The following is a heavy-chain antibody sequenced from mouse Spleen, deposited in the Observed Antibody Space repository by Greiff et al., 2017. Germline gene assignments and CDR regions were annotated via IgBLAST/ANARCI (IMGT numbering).Heavy chain of an antibody. CDR2: ISSGGSYT. Sequence: DVMLVESGGGLVKPGGSLKLSCAASGFTFSSYAMSWVRQTPEKRLEWVATISSGGSYTYYPDSVKGRFTISRDNAKNTLYLQMSSLRSEDTAMYYCARQDGYGAWFAYWGQGTLVTVSA. CDR1: GFTFSSYA. J-gene: IGHJ3*01. CDR3: ARQDGYGAWFAY. D-gene: IGHD2-10*02. V-gene: IGHV5-9-1*01.